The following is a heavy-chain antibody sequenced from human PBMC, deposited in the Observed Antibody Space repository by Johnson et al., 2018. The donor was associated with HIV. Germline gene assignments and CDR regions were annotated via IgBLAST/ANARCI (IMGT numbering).Heavy chain of an antibody. J-gene: IGHJ3*02. D-gene: IGHD6-6*01. V-gene: IGHV3-11*04. CDR1: GFTFTNAW. CDR3: ARELVRYAFDI. CDR2: ISSSGSTI. Sequence: QEQLVESGGGLVKPGGSLRLSCAASGFTFTNAWMSWVRQAPGKGLEWVSYISSSGSTIYYADSVKGRFTISRDNAKNSLYLQMNSLRAEDTAVYYCARELVRYAFDIWGQGTMVTVSS.